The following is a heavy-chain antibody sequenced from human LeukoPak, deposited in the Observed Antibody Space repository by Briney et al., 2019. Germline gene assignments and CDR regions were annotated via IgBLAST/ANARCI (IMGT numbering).Heavy chain of an antibody. Sequence: GGSLRLSCAASGFTFSSYGMHWVRQAPGKGLEWVAFIRYDGSNKYYADSVKGRFTISRDNSKNTLYLQMNSLRAEDTAVYYCAKVGYCSSTSCYTNYYYMDVWGKGTTATVSS. CDR1: GFTFSSYG. J-gene: IGHJ6*03. V-gene: IGHV3-30*02. CDR2: IRYDGSNK. D-gene: IGHD2-2*02. CDR3: AKVGYCSSTSCYTNYYYMDV.